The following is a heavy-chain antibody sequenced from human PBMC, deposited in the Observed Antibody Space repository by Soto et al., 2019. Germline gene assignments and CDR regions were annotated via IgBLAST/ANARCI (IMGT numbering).Heavy chain of an antibody. Sequence: GGSLRLSCAASGFTFSSSGMHWVRQAPGKGLEWVAAISYDGSDKYYEDSVKGRFTISRDNSKNTLYLQINSLRAEDAALYYCAKDRPLWNNLPPDRVDVWGQGTTVTVSS. D-gene: IGHD1-1*01. CDR1: GFTFSSSG. CDR2: ISYDGSDK. V-gene: IGHV3-30*18. J-gene: IGHJ6*02. CDR3: AKDRPLWNNLPPDRVDV.